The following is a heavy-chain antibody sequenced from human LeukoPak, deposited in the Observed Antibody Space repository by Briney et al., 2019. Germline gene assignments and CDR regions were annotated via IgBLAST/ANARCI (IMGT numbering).Heavy chain of an antibody. CDR2: IIPILGIA. D-gene: IGHD3-3*01. CDR3: ASHTYYDFWSGPFDY. Sequence: SVKVSCKASGGTFSSYTISWVRQAPGQGLEWMGRIIPILGIANYAQKFQGRVTTTADKSTSTAYMELSSLRSEDTAVYYCASHTYYDFWSGPFDYWGQGTLVTVSS. CDR1: GGTFSSYT. V-gene: IGHV1-69*02. J-gene: IGHJ4*02.